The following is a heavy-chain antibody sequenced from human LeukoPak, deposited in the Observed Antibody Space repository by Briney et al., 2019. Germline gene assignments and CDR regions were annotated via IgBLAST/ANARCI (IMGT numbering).Heavy chain of an antibody. Sequence: PSETLSLTCTVSGGSISSGDYYWSWIRQPPGKGLEWIGYIYYSGSTYYNPSLKSRVTISVDTSKNQFSLKLSSVTAADTAVYYCARDAKDYYDSSGLNAFDIWGQGTMVTVSS. CDR2: IYYSGST. J-gene: IGHJ3*02. D-gene: IGHD3-22*01. CDR1: GGSISSGDYY. V-gene: IGHV4-30-4*01. CDR3: ARDAKDYYDSSGLNAFDI.